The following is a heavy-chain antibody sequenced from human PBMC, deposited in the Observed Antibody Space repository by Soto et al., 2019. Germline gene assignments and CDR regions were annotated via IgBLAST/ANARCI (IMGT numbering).Heavy chain of an antibody. CDR3: GAEEPGTAPPTDS. CDR1: GGTFSNYA. D-gene: IGHD2-21*02. Sequence: QVQLVQSGAEVKKPGSSVKVSCKASGGTFSNYAISWVRQAPGQGLEWMGGIIPRFGPATYAQKFQGRVTITADESTSTAYVELSSLRSEDTAVYYCGAEEPGTAPPTDSWGQGTLVTVSS. J-gene: IGHJ4*02. V-gene: IGHV1-69*12. CDR2: IIPRFGPA.